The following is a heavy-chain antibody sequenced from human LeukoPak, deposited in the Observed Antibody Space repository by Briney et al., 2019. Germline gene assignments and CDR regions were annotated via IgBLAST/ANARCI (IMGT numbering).Heavy chain of an antibody. CDR3: ARQEGDIVVVPAAPNFDY. J-gene: IGHJ4*02. Sequence: SETLSRTCTVSGGSISSSSYYWGWIRQPPGKGLEWIGSIYYSGSTYYNPSLKSRVTISVDTSKNQFSLKLSSVTAADTAVYYCARQEGDIVVVPAAPNFDYWGQGTLVTVSS. V-gene: IGHV4-39*01. D-gene: IGHD2-2*01. CDR2: IYYSGST. CDR1: GGSISSSSYY.